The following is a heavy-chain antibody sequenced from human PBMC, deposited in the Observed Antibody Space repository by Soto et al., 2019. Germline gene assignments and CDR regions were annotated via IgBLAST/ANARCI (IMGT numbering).Heavy chain of an antibody. CDR1: GFTFSSYW. D-gene: IGHD1-1*01. J-gene: IGHJ3*02. V-gene: IGHV3-7*01. CDR3: ARDDSTGTTLAFDI. CDR2: IKQDGSEK. Sequence: GGSLRLSCAASGFTFSSYWMSWVRQAPGKGLEWVANIKQDGSEKYYVDSVKGRFTISRDNAKNSLYLQMNSLRAEDTAVYYCARDDSTGTTLAFDIWGQGTMVTVSS.